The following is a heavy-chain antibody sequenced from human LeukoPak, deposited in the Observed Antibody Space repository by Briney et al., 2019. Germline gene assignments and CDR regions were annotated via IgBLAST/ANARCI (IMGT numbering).Heavy chain of an antibody. Sequence: PSETLSLTCAVYGGSFSGYYWSWIRQPPGKGLEWIGEINHSGSTNYNPSLKSRVTISVDTSKNQFSLKLSSVTAADTAVYYCARARVRWPFDYWGQGTLVTVSS. CDR3: ARARVRWPFDY. V-gene: IGHV4-34*01. CDR2: INHSGST. J-gene: IGHJ4*02. CDR1: GGSFSGYY. D-gene: IGHD4-23*01.